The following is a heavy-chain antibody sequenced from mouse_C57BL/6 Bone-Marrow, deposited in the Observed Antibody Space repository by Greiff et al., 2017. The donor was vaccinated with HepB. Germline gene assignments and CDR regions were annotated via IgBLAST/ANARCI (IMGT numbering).Heavy chain of an antibody. CDR3: ALSGLYYDYDVWFAY. CDR2: INPSNGGT. V-gene: IGHV1-53*01. CDR1: GYTFTSYW. Sequence: QVQLQQPGTELVKPGASVKLSCKASGYTFTSYWMHWVKQRPGQGLEWIGNINPSNGGTNYNEKFKSKATLTLDKSSSTAYMQLSSLTSEDSAVYYCALSGLYYDYDVWFAYWGQGTLVTVSA. J-gene: IGHJ3*01. D-gene: IGHD2-4*01.